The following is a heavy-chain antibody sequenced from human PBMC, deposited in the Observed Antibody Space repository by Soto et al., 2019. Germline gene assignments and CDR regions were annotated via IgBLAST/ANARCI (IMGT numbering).Heavy chain of an antibody. CDR1: GGSISSYF. Sequence: SETLSLTCTVSGGSISSYFWTWIRQSPGKGLEWIGYIYYTGSTDYNASLKSRVTMSVDTSKNEFSLKLSSVTAADTAVYYCARRARGSSSFYYYYYMDVWGKGTTVTVSS. CDR3: ARRARGSSSFYYYYYMDV. V-gene: IGHV4-59*08. CDR2: IYYTGST. D-gene: IGHD6-6*01. J-gene: IGHJ6*03.